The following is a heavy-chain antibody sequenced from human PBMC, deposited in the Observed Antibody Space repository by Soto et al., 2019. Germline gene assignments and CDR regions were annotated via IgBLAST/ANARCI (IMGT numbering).Heavy chain of an antibody. CDR1: GGSISSGDYY. J-gene: IGHJ5*02. D-gene: IGHD3-10*02. V-gene: IGHV4-30-4*02. Sequence: SETLSLTCTVSGGSISSGDYYWSWIRQPPGKGLEWIGYIYYSGSTYYNPSLKSRVTISVDTSKNQFSLKLSSVTAADTAMYYCARTLFGWGIWFDPWGQGTLVTVSS. CDR3: ARTLFGWGIWFDP. CDR2: IYYSGST.